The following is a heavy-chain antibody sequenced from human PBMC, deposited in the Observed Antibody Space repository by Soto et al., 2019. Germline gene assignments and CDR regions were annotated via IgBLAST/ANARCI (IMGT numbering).Heavy chain of an antibody. CDR1: GFTFSSYG. V-gene: IGHV3-30*18. D-gene: IGHD4-4*01. CDR3: AKDDYSNYGAFDI. J-gene: IGHJ3*02. CDR2: ISYDGSNK. Sequence: GGSLRLSCAASGFTFSSYGMHWVRQAPGKGLEWVAVISYDGSNKYYADSVKGRFTISRDNSKNTLYLQMNSLRAEDTAVYYCAKDDYSNYGAFDIWGQGTMVTVSS.